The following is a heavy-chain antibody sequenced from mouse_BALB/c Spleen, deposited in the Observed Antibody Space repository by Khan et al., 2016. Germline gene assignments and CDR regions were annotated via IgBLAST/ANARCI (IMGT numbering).Heavy chain of an antibody. D-gene: IGHD1-1*01. CDR3: ATTVVDYYAMDY. CDR1: GYTFTSYY. V-gene: IGHV1S56*01. CDR2: IYPGNVNT. Sequence: QVQLQQSGPELVKPGASVRISCKASGYTFTSYYIHWVKQRPGQGLEWIGWIYPGNVNTKYNEKFKGKATLTADKSSSTAYMQLSSLTSEDSAVYFCATTVVDYYAMDYWGQGTSVTVSS. J-gene: IGHJ4*01.